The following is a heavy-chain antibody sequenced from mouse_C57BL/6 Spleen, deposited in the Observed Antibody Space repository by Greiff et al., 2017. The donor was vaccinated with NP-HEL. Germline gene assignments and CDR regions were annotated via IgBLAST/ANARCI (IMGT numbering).Heavy chain of an antibody. CDR1: GFNIKDDY. J-gene: IGHJ3*01. V-gene: IGHV14-4*01. CDR2: IDPENGDT. D-gene: IGHD3-1*01. Sequence: VQLQQSGAELVRPGASVKLSCTASGFNIKDDYMHWVKQRPEQGLEWIGWIDPENGDTEYASKFQGKATITADTSSNTAYLQLSSLTSEDTAVYYCSPSGRGFAYWGQGTLVTVSA. CDR3: SPSGRGFAY.